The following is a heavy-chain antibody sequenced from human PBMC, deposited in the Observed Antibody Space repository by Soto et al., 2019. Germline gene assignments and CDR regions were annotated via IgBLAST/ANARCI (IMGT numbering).Heavy chain of an antibody. J-gene: IGHJ4*02. CDR3: ARRGPGTYFDY. Sequence: GGSLRLSCAASGFTFISYAMRWVRQAPGKGLEWVSAVSGSGGSTYYADSVKGRFTISRDKSKNTLYLQMNSLRAEDTAVYYCARRGPGTYFDYWGQGTLVTVSS. CDR1: GFTFISYA. CDR2: VSGSGGST. V-gene: IGHV3-23*01. D-gene: IGHD6-13*01.